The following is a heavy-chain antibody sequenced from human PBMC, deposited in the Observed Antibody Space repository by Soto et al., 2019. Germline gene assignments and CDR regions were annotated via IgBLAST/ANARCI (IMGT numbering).Heavy chain of an antibody. J-gene: IGHJ6*04. CDR1: GGSISSGGYS. CDR3: ARDLWGYCGTDCYPLDV. Sequence: SETLSLTCAVSGGSISSGGYSWSWIQQPPGKGLEWIGYMYHSGSTDYNPPLKSRVTISVDTSKNQFSLKLNSVTAADTAVYYCARDLWGYCGTDCYPLDVWGEGTTVTVSS. V-gene: IGHV4-30-2*01. CDR2: MYHSGST. D-gene: IGHD2-21*02.